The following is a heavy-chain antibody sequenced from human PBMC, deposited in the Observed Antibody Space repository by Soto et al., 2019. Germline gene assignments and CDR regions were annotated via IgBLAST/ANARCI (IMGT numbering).Heavy chain of an antibody. CDR3: ASGYSSSWYVVGY. Sequence: SETLSLTCTVSGCSISSGGYYWSWIRQHPGKGLEWIGYIYYSGSTYYNPSLKSRVTISVDTSKNQFSLKLSSVTAADTAVYYCASGYSSSWYVVGYWGQGTLVTVSS. CDR1: GCSISSGGYY. D-gene: IGHD6-13*01. V-gene: IGHV4-31*03. J-gene: IGHJ4*02. CDR2: IYYSGST.